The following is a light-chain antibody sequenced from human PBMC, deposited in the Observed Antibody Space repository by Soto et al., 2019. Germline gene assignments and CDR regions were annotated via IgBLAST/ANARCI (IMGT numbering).Light chain of an antibody. J-gene: IGKJ2*01. V-gene: IGKV1-5*01. CDR1: QSISSW. CDR2: DAY. Sequence: DIQMTQSPSTLAASVGDRVTITCRASQSISSWLAWYQQKPGKAPKLLTYDAYSVECGVPSRCSSSRSGREFTLTIVSLQRDYFATYCSQHHNSYSYTFSKGKKL. CDR3: QHHNSYSYT.